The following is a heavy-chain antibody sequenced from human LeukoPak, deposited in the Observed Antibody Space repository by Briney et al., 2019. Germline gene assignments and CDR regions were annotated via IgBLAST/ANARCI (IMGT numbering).Heavy chain of an antibody. Sequence: ASVKVSSKASGGTFSSYAISWVRQAPGQGLEWMGGIIPIFGTANYAQKFQGRVTITADESTSTAYMELSSLRSEDTAVYYCARDAVGATLSYYFDYWGQGTLVTVSS. D-gene: IGHD1-26*01. CDR1: GGTFSSYA. J-gene: IGHJ4*02. CDR3: ARDAVGATLSYYFDY. V-gene: IGHV1-69*01. CDR2: IIPIFGTA.